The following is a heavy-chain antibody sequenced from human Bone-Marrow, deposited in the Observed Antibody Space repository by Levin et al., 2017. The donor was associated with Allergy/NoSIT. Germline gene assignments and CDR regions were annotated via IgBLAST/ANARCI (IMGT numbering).Heavy chain of an antibody. V-gene: IGHV3-30*03. J-gene: IGHJ4*02. CDR1: GFTFSSYG. CDR2: ISYNGMKQ. D-gene: IGHD2-8*01. CDR3: ARDRGTSKWYINF. Sequence: QSGGSLRLSCAASGFTFSSYGIHWVRQAPGKGLEWLALISYNGMKQYYADSVNGRFTISRDKSNNTVYLQLSTVRTEDTAVYYCARDRGTSKWYINFWGQGTLVTVSS.